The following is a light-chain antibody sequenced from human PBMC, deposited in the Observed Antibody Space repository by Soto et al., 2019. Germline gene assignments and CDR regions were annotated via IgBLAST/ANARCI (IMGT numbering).Light chain of an antibody. Sequence: QAVVTQPASVSGSPGQSITISCTGTSSDVGGYNYVSWYQQHPGKAPKLMIYDVSNRPSGVSNRFSGSKSGNTASLTISGLQAEDDADYYCSSYTSSSTLYVFGTGTKVTVL. CDR1: SSDVGGYNY. CDR3: SSYTSSSTLYV. CDR2: DVS. V-gene: IGLV2-14*01. J-gene: IGLJ1*01.